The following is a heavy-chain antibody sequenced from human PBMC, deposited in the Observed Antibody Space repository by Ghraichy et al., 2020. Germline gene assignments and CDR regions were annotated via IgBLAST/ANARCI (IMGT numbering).Heavy chain of an antibody. D-gene: IGHD4-23*01. CDR2: ISSSSRTI. CDR1: GFTFSSYN. CDR3: ARASTVVGFYYYDGMDV. Sequence: GESLNISCVGSGFTFSSYNMNWVRQSPGKGLEWVSYISSSSRTIFYADSVKGRFTISRDNAQNSLYLQMNSLRDEDTAEYYCARASTVVGFYYYDGMDVWGQGTTVTVSS. J-gene: IGHJ6*02. V-gene: IGHV3-48*02.